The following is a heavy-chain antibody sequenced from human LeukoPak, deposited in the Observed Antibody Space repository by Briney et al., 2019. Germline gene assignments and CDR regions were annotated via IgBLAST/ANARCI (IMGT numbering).Heavy chain of an antibody. CDR1: GFTFSSYG. J-gene: IGHJ4*02. D-gene: IGHD3-22*01. V-gene: IGHV3-30*03. CDR2: ISYDGSNK. Sequence: PGGSLRLSCAASGFTFSSYGMHWVRQPPGKGLESVAVISYDGSNKYYADSVKGRFTISRDSSKNTLYLQMNSLRSEDTAVYYCARGPKYYYDDSAYYYGYFDYWGQGTLVTVSS. CDR3: ARGPKYYYDDSAYYYGYFDY.